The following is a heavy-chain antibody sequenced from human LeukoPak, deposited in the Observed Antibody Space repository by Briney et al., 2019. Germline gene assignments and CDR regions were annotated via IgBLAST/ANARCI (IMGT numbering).Heavy chain of an antibody. Sequence: SETLSLTCTVSGGSISSYYWSWIRQPAGKGLEWIGRIYTSGSTNYNPSLKSRVTISVDTSKNQFSLKLSSVTAADTAVYYCARLSCGRLYCSSTSRPRGSAFDIWGQGTMVTVSS. D-gene: IGHD2-2*01. CDR2: IYTSGST. CDR1: GGSISSYY. CDR3: ARLSCGRLYCSSTSRPRGSAFDI. V-gene: IGHV4-4*07. J-gene: IGHJ3*02.